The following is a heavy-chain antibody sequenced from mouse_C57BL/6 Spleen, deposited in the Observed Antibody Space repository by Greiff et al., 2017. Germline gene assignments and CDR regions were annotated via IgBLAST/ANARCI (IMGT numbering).Heavy chain of an antibody. CDR3: ARYYDYDVSWFAN. Sequence: VQLQQSGAELVKPGASVKLSCTASGFNIKDYYMHWVKQRTEQGLEWIGRIDPEDGETKYAPKFQGKDTITADPSSNTAYLQLSSLTSEDTAVYYCARYYDYDVSWFANWGQAALVTVS. CDR2: IDPEDGET. V-gene: IGHV14-2*01. J-gene: IGHJ3*01. D-gene: IGHD2-4*01. CDR1: GFNIKDYY.